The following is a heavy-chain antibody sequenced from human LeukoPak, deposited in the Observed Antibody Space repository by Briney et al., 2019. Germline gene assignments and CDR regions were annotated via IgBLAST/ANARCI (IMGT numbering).Heavy chain of an antibody. J-gene: IGHJ5*02. V-gene: IGHV3-7*01. Sequence: GGSLRLSCAASGFTFSRYWMSWVRQAPGKGLEWVANINQDGSEKYYVDSVKGRFTISRDNTKNSLYLQMNSLRAEDTAVYYCARGTFTPGPWGQGTLVTVSS. CDR3: ARGTFTPGP. CDR2: INQDGSEK. CDR1: GFTFSRYW.